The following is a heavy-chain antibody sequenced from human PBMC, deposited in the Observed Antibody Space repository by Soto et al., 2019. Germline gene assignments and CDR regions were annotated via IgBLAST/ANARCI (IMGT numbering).Heavy chain of an antibody. CDR1: GYTFTSYG. V-gene: IGHV1-18*01. CDR3: GRDSRYYYDSTDAFDI. CDR2: ISAYNGNT. D-gene: IGHD3-22*01. J-gene: IGHJ3*02. Sequence: ASVKVSCKASGYTFTSYGISWVRQAPGQGLEWMGWISAYNGNTNYAQKLQGRVTMTTDTSTSTAYMELRGLRSDDTAVYYCGRDSRYYYDSTDAFDIWGQGTMVTVSS.